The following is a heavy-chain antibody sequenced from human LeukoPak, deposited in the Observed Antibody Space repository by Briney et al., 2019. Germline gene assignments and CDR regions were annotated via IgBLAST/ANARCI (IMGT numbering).Heavy chain of an antibody. J-gene: IGHJ4*02. Sequence: SETLSLTCAVYGGSFSGYYWSWIRQPPGKGLEWIGEINHSGSTNYNPSLKSRVTMSVDTSKNHFSLKVSSVTAADTAVYFCAREITSGVYLLDYWGQGILVTVSS. CDR3: AREITSGVYLLDY. CDR1: GGSFSGYY. D-gene: IGHD2-15*01. CDR2: INHSGST. V-gene: IGHV4-34*01.